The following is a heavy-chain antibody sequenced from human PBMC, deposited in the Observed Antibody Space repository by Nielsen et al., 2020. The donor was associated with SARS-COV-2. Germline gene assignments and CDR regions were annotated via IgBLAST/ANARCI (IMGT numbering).Heavy chain of an antibody. CDR3: ARGRSYDILTGYYWDFDY. V-gene: IGHV3-48*04. J-gene: IGHJ4*02. CDR1: GFTFSSYS. Sequence: GGSLRLSCAASGFTFSSYSMNWVRQAPGKGLEWVSYISSSSSTIYYADSVKGRFTISRDNAKNSLYLQMNSLRAEDTAVYYCARGRSYDILTGYYWDFDYWGQGTLVTVSS. CDR2: ISSSSSTI. D-gene: IGHD3-9*01.